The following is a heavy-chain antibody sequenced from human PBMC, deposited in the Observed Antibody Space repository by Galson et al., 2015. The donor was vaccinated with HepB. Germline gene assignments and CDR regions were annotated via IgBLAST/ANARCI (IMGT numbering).Heavy chain of an antibody. Sequence: SVKVSCKASGYTFTSYAMHWVRQAPGQRLEWMGWINAGNGNTKYSQKFQGRVTITRDTSASTAYMELSSLRSEDTAVYYCARKLSGYDNYYFDYWGQGTLVTVSS. CDR1: GYTFTSYA. D-gene: IGHD5-12*01. CDR2: INAGNGNT. J-gene: IGHJ4*02. CDR3: ARKLSGYDNYYFDY. V-gene: IGHV1-3*01.